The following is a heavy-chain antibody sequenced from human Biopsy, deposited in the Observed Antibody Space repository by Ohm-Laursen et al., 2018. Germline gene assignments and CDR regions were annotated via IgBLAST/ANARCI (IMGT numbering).Heavy chain of an antibody. V-gene: IGHV1-8*02. J-gene: IGHJ5*02. Sequence: ASVKVSCKASGGTFSSHAISWVRQATGQGLEWMGWMNPDSGNTGYAQNFQGRVTMTRNTSISTAYMELSSLRSEDTAVYFCARADPPLFYYGSGSSNWFDPWGQGTLVTVSS. D-gene: IGHD3-10*01. CDR1: GGTFSSHA. CDR3: ARADPPLFYYGSGSSNWFDP. CDR2: MNPDSGNT.